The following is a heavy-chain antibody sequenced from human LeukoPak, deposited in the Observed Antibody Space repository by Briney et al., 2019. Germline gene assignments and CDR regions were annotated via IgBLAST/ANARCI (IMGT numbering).Heavy chain of an antibody. J-gene: IGHJ2*01. V-gene: IGHV4-59*01. Sequence: SETLSLTCTVSGGSISSYYWSWIRQPPGKGLEWIGYIYYSGSTNYNPSLKSRVTISVDTSKNQFSLKLSSVTAADTAVYYCAGSSGSYYPYWYFDLWGRGTLVTVSS. CDR2: IYYSGST. D-gene: IGHD1-26*01. CDR3: AGSSGSYYPYWYFDL. CDR1: GGSISSYY.